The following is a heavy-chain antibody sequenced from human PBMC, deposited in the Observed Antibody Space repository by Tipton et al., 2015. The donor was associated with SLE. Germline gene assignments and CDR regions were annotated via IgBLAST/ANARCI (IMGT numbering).Heavy chain of an antibody. Sequence: SLRLSCAASGFTFSNYAMSWVRQAPGKGLEWVAVIWYDGSNKYYADSVKGRFTISRDNSKNTLYLQMNSLRAEDTAVYYCARGGGSYYYFDYWGQGTLVTVSS. J-gene: IGHJ4*02. V-gene: IGHV3-33*08. CDR1: GFTFSNYA. D-gene: IGHD1-26*01. CDR2: IWYDGSNK. CDR3: ARGGGSYYYFDY.